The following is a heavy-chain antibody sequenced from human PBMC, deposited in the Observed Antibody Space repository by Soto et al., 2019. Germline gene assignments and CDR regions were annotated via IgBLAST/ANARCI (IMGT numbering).Heavy chain of an antibody. CDR2: IRSKAYGGTT. Sequence: HPGGSLRLSCTASGFTFGDYAMSWFRQAPGKGLEWVGFIRSKAYGGTTEYAASVKGRFTISRDDSKSIAYLQMNSLKTEDTAVYYCTREDSSSWYDVPGGSNWFDPWGQGTLVTVSS. CDR3: TREDSSSWYDVPGGSNWFDP. V-gene: IGHV3-49*03. D-gene: IGHD6-13*01. J-gene: IGHJ5*02. CDR1: GFTFGDYA.